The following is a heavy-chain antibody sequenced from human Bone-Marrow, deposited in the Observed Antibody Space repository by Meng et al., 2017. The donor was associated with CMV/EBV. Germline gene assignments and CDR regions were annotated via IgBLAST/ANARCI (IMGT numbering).Heavy chain of an antibody. V-gene: IGHV4-34*01. J-gene: IGHJ4*02. Sequence: PETLSLTCAVYGGSFSGYYWSWIRQPPGKGLEWIGEINHSGSTNYNPSLKSRVTISVDTSKNQFSLKLSSVTAADTAVYYCASADSGSYDYWGQGTLVTVSS. CDR3: ASADSGSYDY. D-gene: IGHD1-26*01. CDR2: INHSGST. CDR1: GGSFSGYY.